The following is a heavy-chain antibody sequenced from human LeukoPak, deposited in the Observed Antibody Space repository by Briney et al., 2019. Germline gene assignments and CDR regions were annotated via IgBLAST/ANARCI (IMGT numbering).Heavy chain of an antibody. CDR2: IYSGGST. J-gene: IGHJ4*02. V-gene: IGHV3-66*01. D-gene: IGHD3-10*01. CDR3: ARARAAGDY. CDR1: DDSISRDF. Sequence: ETLSLTCTASDDSISRDFWTWIRQAPGKGLEWVSVIYSGGSTYYADSVKGRFTISRDNSKNTLYLQMNSLRAEDTAVYYCARARAAGDYWGQGTLVTVSS.